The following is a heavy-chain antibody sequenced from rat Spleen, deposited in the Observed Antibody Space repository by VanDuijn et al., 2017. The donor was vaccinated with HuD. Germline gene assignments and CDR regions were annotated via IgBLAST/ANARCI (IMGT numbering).Heavy chain of an antibody. CDR2: ISYEGSNT. Sequence: EVQLVETGGGLVQPGRSLKLSCAASDFTFSDYYMAWVRQAPKKGLEWVASISYEGSNTYYGDSVKGRFTISRDNAKSTLYLQMNSLRSEDTATYYCARPDSSHYVMDVWGQGASVTVSS. V-gene: IGHV5-22*01. CDR3: ARPDSSHYVMDV. CDR1: DFTFSDYY. D-gene: IGHD1-8*01. J-gene: IGHJ4*01.